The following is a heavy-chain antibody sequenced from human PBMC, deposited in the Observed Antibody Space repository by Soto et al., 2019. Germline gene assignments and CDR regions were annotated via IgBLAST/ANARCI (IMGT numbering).Heavy chain of an antibody. V-gene: IGHV4-59*01. J-gene: IGHJ3*02. CDR2: IYYSGST. Sequence: QVQLQESGPGLVKPSETLSLTCTVSGDSISSYYWSWIRQPPGKGLEWIGYIYYSGSTNYNPSLKSRVTISVDTSKNQFSLKLSSVTAADTAVYYCARTDYFDSSGYYPSAFDIWGQGTMVTVSS. CDR3: ARTDYFDSSGYYPSAFDI. CDR1: GDSISSYY. D-gene: IGHD3-22*01.